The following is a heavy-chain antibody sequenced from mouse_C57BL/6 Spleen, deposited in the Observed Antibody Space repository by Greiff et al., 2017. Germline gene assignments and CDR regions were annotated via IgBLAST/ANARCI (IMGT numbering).Heavy chain of an antibody. CDR2: INPSSGYT. D-gene: IGHD2-4*01. V-gene: IGHV1-4*01. CDR3: DRVNDYDGSPGFAY. Sequence: QVQLKESGAELARPGASVKMSCKASGYTFTSYTMHWVKQRPGQGLEWIGYINPSSGYTKYNQKFKDKATLTVDKSSRTAYMQLSSLTSEDSAFYFCDRVNDYDGSPGFAYWGQGTLVTVSA. CDR1: GYTFTSYT. J-gene: IGHJ3*01.